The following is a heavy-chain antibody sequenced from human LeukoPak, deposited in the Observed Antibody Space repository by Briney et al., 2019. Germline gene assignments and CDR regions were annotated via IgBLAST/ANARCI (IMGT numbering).Heavy chain of an antibody. D-gene: IGHD1-1*01. CDR1: GYTFTSYD. V-gene: IGHV1-8*01. Sequence: ASVKVSCKAAGYTFTSYDFNWVRQATGQRPEGMGWMSPNSGDPGYAQKFQDRVTMTRNTSISTAYMELSSLRSEDTAVYYCARPEALFKTTPPYYYYGMDVWGQGTTVTVSS. CDR2: MSPNSGDP. J-gene: IGHJ6*02. CDR3: ARPEALFKTTPPYYYYGMDV.